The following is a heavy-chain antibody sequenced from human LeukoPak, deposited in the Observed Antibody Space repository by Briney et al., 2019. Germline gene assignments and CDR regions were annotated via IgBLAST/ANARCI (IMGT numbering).Heavy chain of an antibody. Sequence: GGSLRPSCAASGFTFSSYGMHWVRQTPGKGLEWVAVIWYDGSNKYYADSVKGRFTISRDNFKNTLYLQMNSLRAEDTAVYYCARELPYCSGGSCYSIYGMDVWGKGTTVTVSS. V-gene: IGHV3-33*01. CDR3: ARELPYCSGGSCYSIYGMDV. D-gene: IGHD2-15*01. CDR1: GFTFSSYG. CDR2: IWYDGSNK. J-gene: IGHJ6*04.